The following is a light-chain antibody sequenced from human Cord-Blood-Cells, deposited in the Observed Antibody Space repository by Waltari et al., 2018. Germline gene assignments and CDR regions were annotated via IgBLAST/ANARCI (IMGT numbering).Light chain of an antibody. CDR3: QVWDSSSDHYV. CDR2: YDS. CDR1: NIGSKS. Sequence: SYVLTQPPSVSVAPGKPARITCGGNNIGSKSVHWYQQKPGQAPVLVIYYDSDRPSGSPERFSGANSGNTATLTISRVEAGDEADYYCQVWDSSSDHYVFGTGTKVTVL. J-gene: IGLJ1*01. V-gene: IGLV3-21*04.